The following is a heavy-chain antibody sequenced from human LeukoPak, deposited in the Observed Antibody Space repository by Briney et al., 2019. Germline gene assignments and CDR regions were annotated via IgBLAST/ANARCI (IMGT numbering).Heavy chain of an antibody. CDR3: ARGRLRYFDWLPKDDAFDI. V-gene: IGHV3-33*01. Sequence: PGRSLRLSCAASGFTFSSYGMHWVSQAPGKGLEWVAVIWYDGSNKYYADSVKGRFTISRDNSKNTLYLQMNSLRAEDTAVYYCARGRLRYFDWLPKDDAFDIWGQGTMVTVSS. J-gene: IGHJ3*02. D-gene: IGHD3-9*01. CDR1: GFTFSSYG. CDR2: IWYDGSNK.